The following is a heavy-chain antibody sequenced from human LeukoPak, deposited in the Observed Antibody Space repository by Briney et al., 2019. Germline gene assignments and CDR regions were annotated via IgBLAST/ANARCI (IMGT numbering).Heavy chain of an antibody. Sequence: GGSPRLSCAASGFTFSSYGMHWVRQAPGKGLEWVAVIWYDGSNKYYADSVKGRFTISRDNSKNTLYLQMNSLRAEDTAVYYCAKGGSWGFVDYWGQGTMVTVSS. CDR1: GFTFSSYG. CDR3: AKGGSWGFVDY. D-gene: IGHD3-16*01. CDR2: IWYDGSNK. J-gene: IGHJ4*03. V-gene: IGHV3-33*06.